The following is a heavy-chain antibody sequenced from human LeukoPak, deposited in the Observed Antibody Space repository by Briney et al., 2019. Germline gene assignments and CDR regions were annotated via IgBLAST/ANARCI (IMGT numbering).Heavy chain of an antibody. V-gene: IGHV4-39*07. J-gene: IGHJ6*03. CDR1: GGSISSSDYY. D-gene: IGHD2/OR15-2a*01. CDR3: ARILARQFTSFSDSSPYTYYYMDV. CDR2: IYYSGST. Sequence: SETLSLTCTVSGGSISSSDYYWGWIRQPPGKGLEWIGYIYYSGSTYYNPSLKSRGTISVDTSQNQFSLRLSSLTAADTAVYYCARILARQFTSFSDSSPYTYYYMDVWGKGTTVTVSS.